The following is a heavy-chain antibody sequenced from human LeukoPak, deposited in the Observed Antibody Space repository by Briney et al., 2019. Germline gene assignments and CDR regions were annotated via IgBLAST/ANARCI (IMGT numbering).Heavy chain of an antibody. CDR2: IYYSGST. Sequence: SETLSLTCTVSGGSISNYYWSWIRQPPGKGLEWIGYIYYSGSTNYNPSLKSRVTISVNTSKNQFSLKLSSVTAADTAVYYCASGDYYDSSGYKPFDPWGQGTLVTVSS. D-gene: IGHD3-22*01. J-gene: IGHJ5*02. CDR3: ASGDYYDSSGYKPFDP. V-gene: IGHV4-59*12. CDR1: GGSISNYY.